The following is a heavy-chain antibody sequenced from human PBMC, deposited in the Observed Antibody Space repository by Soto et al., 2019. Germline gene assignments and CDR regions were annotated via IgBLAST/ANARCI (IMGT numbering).Heavy chain of an antibody. CDR1: GFTFSTYA. J-gene: IGHJ6*02. CDR3: AKPPVITASYYYYDMDV. CDR2: ISYDGSNE. Sequence: SLRLSCAASGFTFSTYAMHWVRQAPGKGLEWVAVISYDGSNEYYVDSVKGRFTISRDNSKNTLYLQMNSLREEDTAVYYCAKPPVITASYYYYDMDVWGQGTTVTVSS. V-gene: IGHV3-30-3*02. D-gene: IGHD4-4*01.